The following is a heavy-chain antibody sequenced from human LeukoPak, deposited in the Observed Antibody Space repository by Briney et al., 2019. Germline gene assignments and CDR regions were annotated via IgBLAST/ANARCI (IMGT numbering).Heavy chain of an antibody. CDR2: INVGNGNT. CDR3: ARGLGYGVFDH. J-gene: IGHJ5*02. CDR1: GYTFTTYA. D-gene: IGHD6-13*01. Sequence: GASVKVSCKASGYTFTTYALTWVRQAPGQRLEWMGWINVGNGNTKSSQKFQGRVTITRDMSASTAYMELSSLRSEDTAVYYCARGLGYGVFDHWGQGTLVTVSS. V-gene: IGHV1-3*01.